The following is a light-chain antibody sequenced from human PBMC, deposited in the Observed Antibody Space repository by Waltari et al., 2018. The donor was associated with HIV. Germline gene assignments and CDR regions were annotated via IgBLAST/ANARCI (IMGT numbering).Light chain of an antibody. CDR1: SLRFYY. J-gene: IGLJ2*01. V-gene: IGLV3-19*01. Sequence: SSELTQGPAVSVALGQTVRITCQGDSLRFYYTSWYQQKPGQAPVLVIYGRNNRPSGIPARFSGSRSGTTASFTITGAQAEDVADYYCNSRDRSGYLHVLFVVGTKLTVL. CDR2: GRN. CDR3: NSRDRSGYLHVL.